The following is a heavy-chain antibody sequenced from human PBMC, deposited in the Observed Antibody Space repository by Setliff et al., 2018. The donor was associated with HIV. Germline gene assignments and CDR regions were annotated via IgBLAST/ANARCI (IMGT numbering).Heavy chain of an antibody. CDR2: INHSGST. D-gene: IGHD3-10*01. J-gene: IGHJ4*02. V-gene: IGHV4-34*01. CDR1: GGSFSGYY. Sequence: PSETLSLTCAVYGGSFSGYYWSWIRQSPGKGLEWIGEINHSGSTNCNPSLKSRVTILGDTSKNQFSLKLSAVTAADTAVYYFARRAGSDYFTRFDYWGQGTLVTVSS. CDR3: ARRAGSDYFTRFDY.